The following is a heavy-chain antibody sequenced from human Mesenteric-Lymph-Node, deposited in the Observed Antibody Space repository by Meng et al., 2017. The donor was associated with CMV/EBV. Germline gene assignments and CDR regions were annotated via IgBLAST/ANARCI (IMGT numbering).Heavy chain of an antibody. D-gene: IGHD2-2*01. CDR1: GFTVSSNY. J-gene: IGHJ4*02. Sequence: GGSLRLSCAASGFTVSSNYMSWVRQAPGKGLEWVSVIYSGGSSTYYADSVKGRFTISRDNSKNTLYLQMNSLRAEDTAVYYCAKGGGARVVVPAAKPLDYWGQGTLVTVSS. CDR2: IYSGGSST. V-gene: IGHV3-23*03. CDR3: AKGGGARVVVPAAKPLDY.